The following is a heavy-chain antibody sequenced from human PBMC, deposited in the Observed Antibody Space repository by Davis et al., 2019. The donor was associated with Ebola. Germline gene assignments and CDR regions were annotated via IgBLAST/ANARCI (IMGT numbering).Heavy chain of an antibody. D-gene: IGHD5-24*01. CDR3: ATQMGRIAPRPAFNI. Sequence: ASVKVSCKASGYNFAIYNLHWVRQARGQGLEWMGWINPNSGGSSSTLQFQGRVTMTSDTSISTAYMNLGSLTSDDTADYYCATQMGRIAPRPAFNIWGQGTLVSVSS. V-gene: IGHV1-2*02. CDR1: GYNFAIYN. CDR2: INPNSGGS. J-gene: IGHJ3*02.